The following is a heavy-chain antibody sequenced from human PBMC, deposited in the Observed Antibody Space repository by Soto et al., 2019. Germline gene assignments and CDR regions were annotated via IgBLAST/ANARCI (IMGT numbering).Heavy chain of an antibody. V-gene: IGHV1-46*01. D-gene: IGHD3-22*01. J-gene: IGHJ4*02. CDR1: GYTFTSYY. Sequence: ASVKVSCKASGYTFTSYYMNWVRQAPGQGLEWLGIINPSGGYTTYAQRFLGRVTMTSDTSTSTVHMELGSLTSEDTAVYYCARDRGHHDSSGYYQAPFDYWGLGTLVTVSS. CDR3: ARDRGHHDSSGYYQAPFDY. CDR2: INPSGGYT.